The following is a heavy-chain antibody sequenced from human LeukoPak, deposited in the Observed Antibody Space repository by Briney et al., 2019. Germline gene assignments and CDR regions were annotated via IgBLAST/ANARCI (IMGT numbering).Heavy chain of an antibody. CDR1: GGSISSYY. J-gene: IGHJ6*03. Sequence: SETLSLTCTVSGGSISSYYWSWIRQPAGKGLEWIGRIYTSGSTNYNPSLKSRVTMSVDTSRNQFSLKLSSVTAADTAVYYCTRGSIAYYYMDVWGKGTTVTISS. V-gene: IGHV4-4*07. D-gene: IGHD3-22*01. CDR3: TRGSIAYYYMDV. CDR2: IYTSGST.